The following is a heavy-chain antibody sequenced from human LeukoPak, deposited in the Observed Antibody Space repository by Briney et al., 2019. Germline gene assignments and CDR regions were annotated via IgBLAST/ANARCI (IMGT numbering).Heavy chain of an antibody. CDR3: ASGRGTRVFDY. Sequence: PGGSLRLSCAASGFTFSSYAMHWVRQAPGKGLEWVAVISYDGSNKYYADSVKGRFTISRDNSKNMLYLQMNSLRAEDTAVYYCASGRGTRVFDYWGQGTLVTVSS. J-gene: IGHJ4*02. CDR1: GFTFSSYA. CDR2: ISYDGSNK. D-gene: IGHD3-16*01. V-gene: IGHV3-30-3*01.